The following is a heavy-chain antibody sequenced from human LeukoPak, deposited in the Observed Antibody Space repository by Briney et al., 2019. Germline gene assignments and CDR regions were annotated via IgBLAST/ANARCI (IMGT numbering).Heavy chain of an antibody. D-gene: IGHD4-17*01. CDR3: AHAGDYGYFDY. V-gene: IGHV3-23*01. J-gene: IGHJ4*02. CDR1: GFTFSSYA. CDR2: ISGSGGST. Sequence: GGSLRLSCAASGFTFSSYAMSWVRQAPGKGLEWVSVISGSGGSTYYADSVKGRFTISRDNSKNTLYQQRNSLRAEDTAVYYCAHAGDYGYFDYWGQGTLVTVSS.